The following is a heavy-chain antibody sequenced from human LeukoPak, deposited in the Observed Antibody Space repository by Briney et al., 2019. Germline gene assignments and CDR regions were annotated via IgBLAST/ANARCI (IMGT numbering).Heavy chain of an antibody. CDR1: GGSVSSGNYY. V-gene: IGHV4-61*01. Sequence: SETLSLTCTVSGGSVSSGNYYWSWIRQPPGKGLDWIGYIYYSGSTNYNPSLKSRVTISVDTSKNQFSLRLSSVTAADTAVYYCPRDPSGYFNYWGQGTLATVSS. J-gene: IGHJ4*02. CDR3: PRDPSGYFNY. CDR2: IYYSGST. D-gene: IGHD3-22*01.